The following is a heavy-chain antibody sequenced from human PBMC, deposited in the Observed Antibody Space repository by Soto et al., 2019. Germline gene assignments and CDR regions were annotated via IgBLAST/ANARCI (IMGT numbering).Heavy chain of an antibody. CDR2: ISTSGSTV. CDR3: VRYCSTTLCNGVATRTFDY. J-gene: IGHJ4*02. D-gene: IGHD2-2*01. Sequence: PGGSLRLSCAASRFTFSTYEMNWVRQAPGKGLEWVSYISTSGSTVYYADSVKGRFTISRDNTRNSLYPQMNSLRDEDTALYYCVRYCSTTLCNGVATRTFDYWGQGTLVTVSS. CDR1: RFTFSTYE. V-gene: IGHV3-48*03.